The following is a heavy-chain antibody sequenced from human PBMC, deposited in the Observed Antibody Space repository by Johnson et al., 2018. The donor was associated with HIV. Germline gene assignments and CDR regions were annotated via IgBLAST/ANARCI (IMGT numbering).Heavy chain of an antibody. V-gene: IGHV3-43*01. CDR2: ISGSGGST. D-gene: IGHD5-12*01. CDR1: GFTFDDYT. J-gene: IGHJ3*02. CDR3: ARDRGYSGYDWGAFDI. Sequence: VQLVESGGVVVQPGGSLRLSCAASGFTFDDYTMHWVRQAPGKGLEWVSAISGSGGSTYYADSVKGRFTISRDNAKNSLYLQMNNLRAEDTALYFCARDRGYSGYDWGAFDISGQGTMVTVSS.